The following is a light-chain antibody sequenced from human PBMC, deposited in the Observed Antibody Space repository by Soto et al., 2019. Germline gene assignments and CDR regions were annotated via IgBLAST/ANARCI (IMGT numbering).Light chain of an antibody. CDR2: GAS. CDR1: QSVSYY. J-gene: IGKJ4*01. V-gene: IGKV3-15*01. Sequence: EIVLTQSPGTLSLSPGERATLSCRASQSVSYYLAWYQQKPGQAPRFLIYGASTRATGIPARFRGSGSGTEFTLTIDSLQSEDFAVYYCQQYDDWPPAFGGGTKVDIK. CDR3: QQYDDWPPA.